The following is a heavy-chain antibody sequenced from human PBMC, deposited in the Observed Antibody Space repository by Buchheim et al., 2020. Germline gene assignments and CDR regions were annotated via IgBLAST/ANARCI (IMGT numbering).Heavy chain of an antibody. D-gene: IGHD6-13*01. CDR2: ISGSGGST. CDR3: AKALGRVWDDGNYYYGMDV. Sequence: EVQLVESGGGLVQPGGSLRLSCAASGFTFSTFAMSWVRQAPGKGLEWVSGISGSGGSTYYAEFVKGRSTISRDNSKNTLHLQMNSLRAEDTAVYYCAKALGRVWDDGNYYYGMDVWGQGTT. V-gene: IGHV3-23*04. J-gene: IGHJ6*02. CDR1: GFTFSTFA.